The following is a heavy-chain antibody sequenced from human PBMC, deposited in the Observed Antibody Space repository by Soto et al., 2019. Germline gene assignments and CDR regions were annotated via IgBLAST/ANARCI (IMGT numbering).Heavy chain of an antibody. Sequence: EVELVESGGGLVQPGGSLRLSCAASGLTCTTSDIHWVRQPTGKGLEWVSAIGVGGDTYYSGSVKGRFTISRDNAENSLYLQMNSLRAGDTAVYYCVRELSDSISSGWSLDLWGRGTLVTVSS. J-gene: IGHJ2*01. CDR3: VRELSDSISSGWSLDL. V-gene: IGHV3-13*01. D-gene: IGHD2-21*01. CDR1: GLTCTTSD. CDR2: IGVGGDT.